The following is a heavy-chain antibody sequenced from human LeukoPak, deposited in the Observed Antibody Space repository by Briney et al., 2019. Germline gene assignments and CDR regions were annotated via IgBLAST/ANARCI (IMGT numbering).Heavy chain of an antibody. CDR1: GFNFIDYS. CDR3: ARDHRYAFDN. D-gene: IGHD5-12*01. Sequence: GGSLRLSCAASGFNFIDYSMNWVRQAPGKGLEGISYTGISSGNTKYTDSVKGRFTISRDKARNSLYLQMNSLRVEDTAVYYCARDHRYAFDNWGHGTLVTVSS. J-gene: IGHJ4*01. CDR2: TGISSGNT. V-gene: IGHV3-48*01.